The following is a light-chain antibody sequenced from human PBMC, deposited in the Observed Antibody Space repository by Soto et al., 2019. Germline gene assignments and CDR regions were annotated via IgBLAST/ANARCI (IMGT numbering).Light chain of an antibody. Sequence: QSVLTQSPSASASLGASVKLTCTLSSGHSNYAIAWHQQQPEKGPRYLMKLNRDGSHSKGDGIPNRFSGSSSGAERYLTISSLQSEDEADYYCQTWGTGILIFGGGTQVTVL. CDR2: LNRDGSH. J-gene: IGLJ2*01. V-gene: IGLV4-69*01. CDR3: QTWGTGILI. CDR1: SGHSNYA.